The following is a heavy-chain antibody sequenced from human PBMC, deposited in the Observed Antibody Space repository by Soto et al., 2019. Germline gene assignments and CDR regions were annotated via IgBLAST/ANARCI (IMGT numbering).Heavy chain of an antibody. CDR3: ARADYYDSSGTYYFDY. Sequence: AASVKVSCKASGYTFTGYYMHWVRQAPGQGLEWMGWINPNSGGTNYAQKFQGWVTMTRDTSISTAYMELSRLRSDDTAVYYCARADYYDSSGTYYFDYWGQGTLVTVSS. D-gene: IGHD3-22*01. V-gene: IGHV1-2*04. J-gene: IGHJ4*02. CDR2: INPNSGGT. CDR1: GYTFTGYY.